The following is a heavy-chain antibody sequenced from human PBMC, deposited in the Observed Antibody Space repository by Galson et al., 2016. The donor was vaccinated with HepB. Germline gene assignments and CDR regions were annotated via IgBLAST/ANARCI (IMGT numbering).Heavy chain of an antibody. CDR2: ISYDESNK. CDR3: AKDWFEYSPGSSAFYDS. V-gene: IGHV3-30*18. CDR1: GFTFSSYG. Sequence: SLRLSCAASGFTFSSYGMHWVRQAPGKGLEWVAMISYDESNKYYIDSVEGRFTISRDKSKNTLYLQMNSLRAEDTAVYYCAKDWFEYSPGSSAFYDSWGQGSLVTVSS. J-gene: IGHJ4*02. D-gene: IGHD3-10*01.